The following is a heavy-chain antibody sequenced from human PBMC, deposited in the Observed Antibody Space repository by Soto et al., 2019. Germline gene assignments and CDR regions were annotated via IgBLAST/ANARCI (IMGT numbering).Heavy chain of an antibody. V-gene: IGHV3-64D*08. J-gene: IGHJ4*02. CDR2: INNNGSST. Sequence: GGSLRLSCAASGFTFSSYWMHWVRQAPGKGLEYVSHINNNGSSTNYADSVKGRFTISRDNSKNTLYLQMSSLRDDDTAVYYCVKVPLSLRLYDYWGQGAPVTVSS. CDR3: VKVPLSLRLYDY. CDR1: GFTFSSYW. D-gene: IGHD3-16*01.